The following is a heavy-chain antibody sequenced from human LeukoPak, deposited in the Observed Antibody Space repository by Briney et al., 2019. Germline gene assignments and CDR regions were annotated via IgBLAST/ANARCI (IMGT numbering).Heavy chain of an antibody. J-gene: IGHJ3*02. V-gene: IGHV4-31*03. Sequence: PSETLSLTCTVSGGSISSGGYYWSWIRQHPGKGLEWIGYIYYSGSTYYNPSLKSRVTISVDTSKNQFSLKLSSVTAADTAVYYCASSYYYDSSGHYGDAFDIWGQGTMVTVSS. CDR3: ASSYYYDSSGHYGDAFDI. CDR1: GGSISSGGYY. D-gene: IGHD3-22*01. CDR2: IYYSGST.